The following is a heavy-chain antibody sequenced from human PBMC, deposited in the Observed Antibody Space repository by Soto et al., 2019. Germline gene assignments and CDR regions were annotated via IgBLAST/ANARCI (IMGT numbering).Heavy chain of an antibody. V-gene: IGHV4-4*02. CDR1: GVSISSGNW. CDR3: ARLVYDTRLNYMYFDF. D-gene: IGHD2-8*01. J-gene: IGHJ4*02. CDR2: IFHDGTA. Sequence: SETLSLTCAVSGVSISSGNWWTWVRQTPQRGLEYIGEIFHDGTANYYPSFERRVAISVDTSKNQFSLKLTSVTAADTAIYFCARLVYDTRLNYMYFDFWGQRALVTVSS.